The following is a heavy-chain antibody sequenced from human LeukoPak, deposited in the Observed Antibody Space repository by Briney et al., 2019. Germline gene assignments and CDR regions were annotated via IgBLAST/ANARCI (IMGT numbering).Heavy chain of an antibody. D-gene: IGHD1-26*01. CDR1: GGSISSYY. CDR2: IYYSGST. J-gene: IGHJ2*01. V-gene: IGHV4-59*01. CDR3: ARAASSGYFDL. Sequence: SETLSLTCTVSGGSISSYYWSWIRQPPGKGLEWTGYIYYSGSTNYNPSLKSRVTISVDTSKNQFSLKLSSVTAADTAVYYCARAASSGYFDLWGRGTLATVSS.